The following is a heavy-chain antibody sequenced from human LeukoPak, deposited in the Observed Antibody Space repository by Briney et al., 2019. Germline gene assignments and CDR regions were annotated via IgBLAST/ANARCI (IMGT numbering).Heavy chain of an antibody. V-gene: IGHV5-51*01. D-gene: IGHD1-26*01. CDR1: GYSFTSYW. CDR3: ARREMGANPWYFDL. Sequence: GAPLKISCKGSGYSFTSYWIGWVRQIPGKGLEWMGIIYPGDSDTRSSPSFQGQVTISADKSISTAYLQWSSLKASDTAMYYCARREMGANPWYFDLWGRGTLVTVSS. J-gene: IGHJ2*01. CDR2: IYPGDSDT.